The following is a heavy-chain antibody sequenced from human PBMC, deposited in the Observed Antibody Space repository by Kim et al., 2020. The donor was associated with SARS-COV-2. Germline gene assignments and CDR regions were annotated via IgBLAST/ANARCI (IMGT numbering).Heavy chain of an antibody. D-gene: IGHD2-15*01. V-gene: IGHV3-23*01. CDR2: IGIYGGSS. CDR1: GFTFSTSA. J-gene: IGHJ5*02. CDR3: AKPYCSGGTCHNWFGP. Sequence: GGSLRLSCAASGFTFSTSALNWVRQAPGKGLEWVSFIGIYGGSSFYADSVKGRFTISRDNSRNTLYLQMDSLRAEDTAVYYCAKPYCSGGTCHNWFGPWGQGTLVTVSS.